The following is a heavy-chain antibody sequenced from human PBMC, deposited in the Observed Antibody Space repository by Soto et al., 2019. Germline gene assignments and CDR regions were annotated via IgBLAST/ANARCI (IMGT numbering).Heavy chain of an antibody. V-gene: IGHV1-3*01. Sequence: ASVKVSCKASGYTFTSYAMHWVRQAPGQRLEWMGWINAGNGNTKYSQKFQGRVTITRDTSASTAYMELSSLRSEDTAVYYCARSESGYYCYYYMDVWGKGTTVTVSS. CDR3: ARSESGYYCYYYMDV. D-gene: IGHD3-10*01. J-gene: IGHJ6*03. CDR1: GYTFTSYA. CDR2: INAGNGNT.